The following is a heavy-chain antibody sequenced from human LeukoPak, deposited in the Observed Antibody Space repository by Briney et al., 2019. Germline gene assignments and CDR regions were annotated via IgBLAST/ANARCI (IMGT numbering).Heavy chain of an antibody. Sequence: GGSLRLSCEASGFTFWNYAMNWVRQARGKGLEWVSTISGAGSSTYYADSAKGRFTISRDNSKDTLFLQLNSLTAADTAMYFCAKASVAIPQYCNSWGQGTLVTVSS. CDR3: AKASVAIPQYCNS. V-gene: IGHV3-23*01. CDR2: ISGAGSST. J-gene: IGHJ5*02. CDR1: GFTFWNYA. D-gene: IGHD2-2*02.